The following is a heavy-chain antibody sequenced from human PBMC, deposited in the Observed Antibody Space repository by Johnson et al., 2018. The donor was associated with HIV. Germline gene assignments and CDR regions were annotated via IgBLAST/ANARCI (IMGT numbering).Heavy chain of an antibody. V-gene: IGHV3-7*05. D-gene: IGHD3-22*01. CDR1: GFSFSNYW. Sequence: VQLVESGGGLVQPGGSLRLSCAASGFSFSNYWMSWVRQAPGKGLEWVANIKQDGREKYYVDSLKGRFTISRDNDKSSLFLQMNSLRTEDTAVYYCARDAERSSDYPPDAFDIWGQGTMVTVSS. CDR2: IKQDGREK. J-gene: IGHJ3*02. CDR3: ARDAERSSDYPPDAFDI.